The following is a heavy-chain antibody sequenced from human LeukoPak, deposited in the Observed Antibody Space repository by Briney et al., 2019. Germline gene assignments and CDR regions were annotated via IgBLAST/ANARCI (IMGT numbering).Heavy chain of an antibody. CDR3: ARSTSRIGYYYYGMDV. CDR1: GYTFTSYG. V-gene: IGHV1-18*01. J-gene: IGHJ6*02. D-gene: IGHD2-15*01. CDR2: ISAYNGNT. Sequence: ASVKVSCKASGYTFTSYGISWVRQAPGQGLEWMGRISAYNGNTNYAQKLQGRVTMTTDTSTSTAYMELRSLRSDDTAVYYCARSTSRIGYYYYGMDVWGQGTTVTVSS.